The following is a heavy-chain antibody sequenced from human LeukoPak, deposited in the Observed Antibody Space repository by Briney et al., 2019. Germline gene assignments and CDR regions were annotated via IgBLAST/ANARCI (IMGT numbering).Heavy chain of an antibody. CDR3: AKATVYDYVWGS. CDR2: INPNSGGT. Sequence: ASVKVSCKASGYTFTGYYMHWVRQAPGQGLEWMGWINPNSGGTNYAQKFQGRVTMTRDTSISTAYMELSSLRSEDTAVYYCAKATVYDYVWGSWGQGTLVTVSS. CDR1: GYTFTGYY. V-gene: IGHV1-2*02. J-gene: IGHJ4*02. D-gene: IGHD3-16*01.